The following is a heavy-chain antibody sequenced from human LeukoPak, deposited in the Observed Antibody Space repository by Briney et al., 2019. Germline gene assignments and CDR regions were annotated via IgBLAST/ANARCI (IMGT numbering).Heavy chain of an antibody. Sequence: PGRSLRLSCAASGFTFSSYGMHWVRQAPGKGLEWVAVIWYDGSNKYYADSVKGRFTISRDNSKNTLYLQMNSLRAEDTAVYYCARSGIARQDLFDYWGQGTLVTVSS. CDR1: GFTFSSYG. J-gene: IGHJ4*02. D-gene: IGHD6-13*01. V-gene: IGHV3-33*01. CDR3: ARSGIARQDLFDY. CDR2: IWYDGSNK.